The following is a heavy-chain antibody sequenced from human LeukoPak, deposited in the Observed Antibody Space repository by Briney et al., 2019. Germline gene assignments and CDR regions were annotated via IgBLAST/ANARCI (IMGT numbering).Heavy chain of an antibody. J-gene: IGHJ4*02. CDR2: IYYSGST. Sequence: SETLSLTCTVSGGSINNYYWLWLRQPPGKGLEWIGYIYYSGSTNYNPSLKSRVTISLDTSKNQFSLSLSSVTAADTAVYYCARGDGYNFYYWGQGTLVTVSS. V-gene: IGHV4-59*01. CDR3: ARGDGYNFYY. CDR1: GGSINNYY. D-gene: IGHD5-24*01.